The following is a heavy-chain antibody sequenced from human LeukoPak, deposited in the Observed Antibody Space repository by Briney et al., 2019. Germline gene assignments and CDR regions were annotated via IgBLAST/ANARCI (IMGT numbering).Heavy chain of an antibody. Sequence: KPSETLSLTCIVSGGSINNFYWSWIRQPPGKGLEWIGEINHSGSTNYNPSLKSRVTISVDTSKNQFSLKLSSVTAADTAVYYCARGKRWLQYRYYFDYWGQGTLVTVSS. CDR3: ARGKRWLQYRYYFDY. CDR1: GGSINNFY. D-gene: IGHD5-24*01. CDR2: INHSGST. J-gene: IGHJ4*02. V-gene: IGHV4-34*01.